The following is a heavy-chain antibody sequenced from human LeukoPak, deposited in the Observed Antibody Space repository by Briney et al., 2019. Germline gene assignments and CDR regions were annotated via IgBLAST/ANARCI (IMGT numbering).Heavy chain of an antibody. CDR1: GFTFSSYA. CDR2: ISGSGGST. J-gene: IGHJ2*01. D-gene: IGHD2-8*02. CDR3: AKLPDIVLVVYAWYFDL. Sequence: GGSLRLSCAASGFTFSSYAMSWVRQAPGKGLEWVSAISGSGGSTYYADSVKGRFTLSRDNSKNTLYLQMNSLRAEDTAVYYCAKLPDIVLVVYAWYFDLWGRGTLVTVSS. V-gene: IGHV3-23*01.